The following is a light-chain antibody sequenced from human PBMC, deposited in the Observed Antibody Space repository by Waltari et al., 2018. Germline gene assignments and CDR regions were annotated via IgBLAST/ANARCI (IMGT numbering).Light chain of an antibody. CDR1: SGHSNTI. CDR2: INSDGSH. Sequence: QLVMTKPSSAPASLGAYVSPTCILVSGHSNTIIAWRQQQPEKGPRYLMKINSDGSHSKGDEIPDRFSGSSSGAERYLTISNLQSEDEGDYYCQTGGHGTWVFGGGTKLTVL. V-gene: IGLV4-69*01. CDR3: QTGGHGTWV. J-gene: IGLJ3*02.